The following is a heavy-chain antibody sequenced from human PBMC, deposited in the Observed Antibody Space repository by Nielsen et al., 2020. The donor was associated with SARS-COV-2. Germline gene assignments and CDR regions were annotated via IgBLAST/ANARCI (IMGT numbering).Heavy chain of an antibody. CDR1: GGSFSGYY. CDR3: ARRPSSITIFGVVSGWYFDL. V-gene: IGHV4-34*01. Sequence: SETLSLTCAVYGGSFSGYYWSWIRQPPGKGLEWIGEINHSGSTNYNSSLKSRVTISVDTSKNQFSLKLSSVTAADTAVYYCARRPSSITIFGVVSGWYFDLWGRGTLVTVSS. CDR2: INHSGST. J-gene: IGHJ2*01. D-gene: IGHD3-3*01.